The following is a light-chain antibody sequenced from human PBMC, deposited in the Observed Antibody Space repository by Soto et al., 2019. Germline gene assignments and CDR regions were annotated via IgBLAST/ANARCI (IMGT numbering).Light chain of an antibody. Sequence: EIVMTQSPATLSVSPGERATLSCRASQSVSIDLAWYQQKPGQAPRLLIYGASTRATGIPARFSGSGSGTEFSLTISSLQSEDFAVYYCQQYDKFPITFGQGTRLETK. CDR2: GAS. J-gene: IGKJ5*01. CDR1: QSVSID. V-gene: IGKV3-15*01. CDR3: QQYDKFPIT.